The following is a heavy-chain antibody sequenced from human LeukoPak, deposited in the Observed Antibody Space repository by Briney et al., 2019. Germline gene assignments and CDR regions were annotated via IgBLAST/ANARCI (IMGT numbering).Heavy chain of an antibody. CDR3: ARDREDSSGYYSIRLFY. CDR2: IIPIFGTA. CDR1: GYTFTSYG. J-gene: IGHJ4*02. Sequence: GASVKVSCKASGYTFTSYGISWVRQAPGQGLEWMGGIIPIFGTANYAQKFQGRVTITADESTSTAYMELSSLRSEDTAVYYCARDREDSSGYYSIRLFYWGQGTLVTVSS. D-gene: IGHD3-22*01. V-gene: IGHV1-69*13.